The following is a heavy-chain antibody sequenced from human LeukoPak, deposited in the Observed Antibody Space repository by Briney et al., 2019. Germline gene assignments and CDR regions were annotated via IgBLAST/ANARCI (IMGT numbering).Heavy chain of an antibody. CDR2: INWNGNST. J-gene: IGHJ4*02. Sequence: PGGSLRLSCAASGFPFDDYGMSWVRQAPGKGLEWVSGINWNGNSTGYADSVKGRFTISRDNARNSLYVQMNSLRVEDTALYYCARDQFPILLWNTMVRGVIITGLDYWVEGTLVTVCS. CDR3: ARDQFPILLWNTMVRGVIITGLDY. CDR1: GFPFDDYG. D-gene: IGHD3-10*01. V-gene: IGHV3-20*04.